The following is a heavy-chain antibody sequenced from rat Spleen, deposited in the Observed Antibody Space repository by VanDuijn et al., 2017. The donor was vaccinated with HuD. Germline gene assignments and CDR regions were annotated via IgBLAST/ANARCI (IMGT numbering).Heavy chain of an antibody. CDR2: INYDGGST. Sequence: EVQLVESGGGLVQPGRSLKLSCAASGFTFSNYDMAWVRQAPTKGLEWVASINYDGGSTYYRDSVKGRFTISRDNAKNSLYLQMDSLRSEDTATYYCTRDRILRSTGFDYWGQGVMVTVSS. V-gene: IGHV5-20*01. CDR1: GFTFSNYD. D-gene: IGHD1-6*01. J-gene: IGHJ2*01. CDR3: TRDRILRSTGFDY.